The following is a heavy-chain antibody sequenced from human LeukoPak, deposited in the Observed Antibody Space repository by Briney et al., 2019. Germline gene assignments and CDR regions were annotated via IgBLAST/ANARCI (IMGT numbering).Heavy chain of an antibody. J-gene: IGHJ6*02. CDR3: ARGPVSTHGMDV. D-gene: IGHD2-2*01. Sequence: ALVKVSCKASGYTFTSYDINWVRQATGQGLEWMGWKNPNSGRTGFAQKFQGRLTMTTDTSISTAYMELSSLTSEDTAVYYCARGPVSTHGMDVWGQGTTVTVSS. V-gene: IGHV1-8*01. CDR2: KNPNSGRT. CDR1: GYTFTSYD.